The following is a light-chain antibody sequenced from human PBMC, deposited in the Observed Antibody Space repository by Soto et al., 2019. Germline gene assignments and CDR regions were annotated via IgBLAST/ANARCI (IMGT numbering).Light chain of an antibody. Sequence: QSVLTQPPSVSAAPGQKVTISCSGSSSNIGNNYVSWYQQLPGTAPKLLIYDNNKRPSGIPDRFSGSKSGTSATPGITGLQTGDEADYYCGTWDSSLSAGVFGGGTEVTVL. V-gene: IGLV1-51*01. J-gene: IGLJ2*01. CDR2: DNN. CDR3: GTWDSSLSAGV. CDR1: SSNIGNNY.